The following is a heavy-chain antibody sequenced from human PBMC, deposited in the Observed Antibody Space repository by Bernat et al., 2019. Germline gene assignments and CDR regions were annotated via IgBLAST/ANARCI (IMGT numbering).Heavy chain of an antibody. D-gene: IGHD1-26*01. CDR2: ISSSGSTI. Sequence: QVQLVESGGGLVKPGGSLRLSCAASGFTFSDYYMSWIRQAPGKGLEWVSYISSSGSTIYYAVSAKGRFTISRENAKNSLYLQMNSLRAEDTAVYYCARVVGATTSRYYFDYRGQGTLVTVSS. V-gene: IGHV3-11*01. CDR1: GFTFSDYY. CDR3: ARVVGATTSRYYFDY. J-gene: IGHJ4*02.